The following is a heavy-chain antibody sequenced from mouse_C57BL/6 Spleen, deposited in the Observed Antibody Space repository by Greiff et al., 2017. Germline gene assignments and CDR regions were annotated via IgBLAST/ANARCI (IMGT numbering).Heavy chain of an antibody. J-gene: IGHJ4*01. V-gene: IGHV5-17*03. CDR3: TRDHAMDY. CDR2: ISSGSSTI. Sequence: EVHLVESGGGLVKPGGSLKLSCAASGFTFSDYGMHWVRQAPEKGLEWVAYISSGSSTIYYADTVKGRFTISRDNARNTLYLQMSSLKSEDTAMYYCTRDHAMDYWGQGTSVTVSS. CDR1: GFTFSDYG.